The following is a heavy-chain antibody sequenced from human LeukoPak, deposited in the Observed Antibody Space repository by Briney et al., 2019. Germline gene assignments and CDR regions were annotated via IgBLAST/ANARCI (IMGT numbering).Heavy chain of an antibody. CDR2: MNPNSGNT. CDR3: ASQRSSWYGRAFDY. CDR1: GYTFSSYD. V-gene: IGHV1-8*03. D-gene: IGHD6-13*01. J-gene: IGHJ4*02. Sequence: ASVKVSCKASGYTFSSYDINWVRQATGQGLEWMGWMNPNSGNTGYAQKFQGRVTITRNTSISTAYMELSSLRSEDTAVYYCASQRSSWYGRAFDYWGQGTLVTVSS.